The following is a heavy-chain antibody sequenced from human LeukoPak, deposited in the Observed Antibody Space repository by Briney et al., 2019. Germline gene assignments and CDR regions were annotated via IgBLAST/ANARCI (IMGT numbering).Heavy chain of an antibody. D-gene: IGHD6-19*01. J-gene: IGHJ4*02. CDR3: TTARSGWYHFDY. CDR1: GGSISGYY. Sequence: PSETLSLTCSVSGGSISGYYWTWIRQPAGKGLEWIGRVYTSGSTHYNPSLKTRLTMSVDTSKNQFSLKLNSVTAADTAVYYCTTARSGWYHFDYWGQGTLVTVSS. CDR2: VYTSGST. V-gene: IGHV4-4*07.